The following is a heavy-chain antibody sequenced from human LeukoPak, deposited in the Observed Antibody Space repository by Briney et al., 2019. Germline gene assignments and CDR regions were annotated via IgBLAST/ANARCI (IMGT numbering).Heavy chain of an antibody. CDR1: GFTFSSYW. CDR3: ARGEGESGDYFDY. CDR2: IKQDGSEK. D-gene: IGHD7-27*01. J-gene: IGHJ4*02. Sequence: GGSLRLSCAASGFTFSSYWMSWVRQAPGRGLEWVANIKQDGSEKYYVDSVKGRFTISRDNAKNSLYLQMNSLRAEDTAVYYCARGEGESGDYFDYWGQGTLVTVSS. V-gene: IGHV3-7*01.